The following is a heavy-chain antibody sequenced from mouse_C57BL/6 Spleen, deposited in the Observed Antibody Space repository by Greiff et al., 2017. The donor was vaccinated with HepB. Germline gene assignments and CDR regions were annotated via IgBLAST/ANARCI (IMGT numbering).Heavy chain of an antibody. CDR2: IYPRSGNT. V-gene: IGHV1-81*01. J-gene: IGHJ2*01. CDR3: ERITTVVARYFDY. Sequence: VKLMESGAELARPGASVKLSCKASGYTFTSYGISWVKQRTGQGLEWIGEIYPRSGNTYYNEKFKGKATLTADKSSSTAYMELRSLTSEDSAVYFCERITTVVARYFDYWGQGTTLTVSS. CDR1: GYTFTSYG. D-gene: IGHD1-1*01.